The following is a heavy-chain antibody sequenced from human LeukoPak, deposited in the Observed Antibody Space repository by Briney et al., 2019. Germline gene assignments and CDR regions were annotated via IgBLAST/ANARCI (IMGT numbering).Heavy chain of an antibody. V-gene: IGHV3-74*01. CDR1: GFTFSSYW. D-gene: IGHD5-18*01. Sequence: GGSLRLSCAASGFTFSSYWMHWVRQAPGKGLVWVSRINSDGSSTSYADSVKGRFTISRYNAKNTLYLQMNSLRAEDTAVYYCASNLGRGRGYNYGYGFYDIWGQGTMVTVSS. J-gene: IGHJ3*02. CDR2: INSDGSST. CDR3: ASNLGRGRGYNYGYGFYDI.